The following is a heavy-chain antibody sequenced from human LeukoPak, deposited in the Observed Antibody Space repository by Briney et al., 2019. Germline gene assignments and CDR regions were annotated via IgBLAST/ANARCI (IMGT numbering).Heavy chain of an antibody. CDR3: ARDPGYHNFDF. D-gene: IGHD2-15*01. J-gene: IGHJ4*02. V-gene: IGHV4-39*07. CDR2: IHYGGDT. CDR1: GGSSGRSNYY. Sequence: SETLSLTCSVSGGSSGRSNYYWGWIRQPPGKGLEWIGSIHYGGDTYYNPSLTSRVTISIDTSKNQFSLKLSSVTAADTAVYYCARDPGYHNFDFWGQGILVTVSS.